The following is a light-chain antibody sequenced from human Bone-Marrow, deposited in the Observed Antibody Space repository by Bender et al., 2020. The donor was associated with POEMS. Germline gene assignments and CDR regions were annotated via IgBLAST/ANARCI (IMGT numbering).Light chain of an antibody. V-gene: IGLV2-14*03. Sequence: QSAMTQPASVSGSPGQSITISCTGTSSDVGGDNSVSWYQQHPDKAPKLIIFDVINRPSGVSTRFSASKSGNTASLTISGLQAEDEADYYCTSSTTTSTLVFGGGTKLTVL. CDR2: DVI. CDR1: SSDVGGDNS. J-gene: IGLJ2*01. CDR3: TSSTTTSTLV.